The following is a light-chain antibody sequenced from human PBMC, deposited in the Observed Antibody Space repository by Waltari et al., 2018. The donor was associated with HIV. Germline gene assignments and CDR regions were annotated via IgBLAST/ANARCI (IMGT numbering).Light chain of an antibody. CDR2: SNN. CDR1: SPHPARTP. Sequence: QSVLTQPPPASGTPGQRVTVPCSGSSPHPARTPVTWYQHLPKTAPKLLIYSNNQRPSGVPDRFSGSKSGTSASLAISGLQSEDEADYYCAAWDDSLNAYVFGTGTKVTVL. V-gene: IGLV1-44*01. CDR3: AAWDDSLNAYV. J-gene: IGLJ1*01.